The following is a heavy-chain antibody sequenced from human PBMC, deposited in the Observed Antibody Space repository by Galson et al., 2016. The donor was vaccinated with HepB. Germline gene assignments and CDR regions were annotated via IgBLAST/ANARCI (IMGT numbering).Heavy chain of an antibody. CDR1: GGSVSSDNYF. J-gene: IGHJ5*02. CDR2: IYDSGRT. CDR3: ARDGLSTLVRGENWFDP. V-gene: IGHV4-61*01. Sequence: ETLSLTCSVSGGSVSSDNYFWSWIRQPPGKGLEWIGFIYDSGRTNYNPSLKSRVTISLDTSKNQFSLKLSSVTAADTAVYFCARDGLSTLVRGENWFDPWGQGTLVAVSS. D-gene: IGHD3-10*01.